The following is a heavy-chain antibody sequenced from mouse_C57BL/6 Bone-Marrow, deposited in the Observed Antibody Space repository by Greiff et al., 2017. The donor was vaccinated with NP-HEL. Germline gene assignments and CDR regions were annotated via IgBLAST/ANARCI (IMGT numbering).Heavy chain of an antibody. J-gene: IGHJ2*01. CDR3: ARRGIYYGNPYYFDY. D-gene: IGHD2-1*01. V-gene: IGHV1-18*01. CDR2: INPNNGGT. Sequence: EVKLQESGPELVKPGASVKIPCKASGYTFTDYNMDWVKQSHGKSLEWIGDINPNNGGTIYNQKFKGKATLTVDKSSSTAYMELRSLTSEDTAVYYCARRGIYYGNPYYFDYWGQGTTLTVSS. CDR1: GYTFTDYN.